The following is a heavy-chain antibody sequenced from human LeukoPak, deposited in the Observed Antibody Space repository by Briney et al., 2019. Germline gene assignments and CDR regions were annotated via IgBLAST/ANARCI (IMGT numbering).Heavy chain of an antibody. CDR3: AKDSKIVGATFRSYHYMDV. J-gene: IGHJ6*03. D-gene: IGHD1-26*01. V-gene: IGHV3-23*01. CDR1: GVTFSSYA. CDR2: ISGSGGST. Sequence: PGGSLRLSCAASGVTFSSYAMSWVRQAPGKGLEWVSAISGSGGSTYYADSVKGRFTISRDNSKNTLYLQMNSLRAEDTAVYYCAKDSKIVGATFRSYHYMDVWGKGTAVTVSS.